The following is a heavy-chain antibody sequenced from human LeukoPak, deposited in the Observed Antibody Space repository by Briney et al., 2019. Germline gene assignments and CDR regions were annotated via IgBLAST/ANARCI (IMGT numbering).Heavy chain of an antibody. D-gene: IGHD1-26*01. CDR1: GYTFTGYY. Sequence: ASVRVSCKASGYTFTGYYMHWVRQAPGQGLEWMGWINPNSGHAGYAQRFQGRVTMTRNTSISTAYMELSSLRSDDTAVYYCARPSGLLDSHDAFDIWGQGTMVTVSS. CDR3: ARPSGLLDSHDAFDI. J-gene: IGHJ3*02. CDR2: INPNSGHA. V-gene: IGHV1-8*02.